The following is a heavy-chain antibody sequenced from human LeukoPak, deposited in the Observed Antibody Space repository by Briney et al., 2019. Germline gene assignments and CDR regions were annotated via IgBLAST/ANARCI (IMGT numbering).Heavy chain of an antibody. CDR1: GFTFSTFA. J-gene: IGHJ5*02. Sequence: PGGSLRLSCAASGFTFSTFAMIWVRQAPGKGLEWLGFIRSKAYGGTTEYAASVQGRFTISRDESKKIAYLNMNSLQTDDTAVYHCTVQVVPSDNWFDPWGRGTQVTVSS. D-gene: IGHD2-8*02. V-gene: IGHV3-49*04. CDR2: IRSKAYGGTT. CDR3: TVQVVPSDNWFDP.